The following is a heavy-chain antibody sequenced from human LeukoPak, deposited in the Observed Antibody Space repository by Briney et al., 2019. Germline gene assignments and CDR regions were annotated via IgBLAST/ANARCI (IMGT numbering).Heavy chain of an antibody. CDR1: GFTFSSYW. Sequence: GGSLRLSCAASGFTFSSYWMHWVRQVPGKGLVWVSRIKSDGSSTSYADSVKGRFTISRDNAKNTLYLQMNSLRAEDTAVYYCTRLKTTVITDGFDIWGQGTMVTVTS. D-gene: IGHD4-17*01. J-gene: IGHJ3*02. CDR3: TRLKTTVITDGFDI. CDR2: IKSDGSST. V-gene: IGHV3-74*01.